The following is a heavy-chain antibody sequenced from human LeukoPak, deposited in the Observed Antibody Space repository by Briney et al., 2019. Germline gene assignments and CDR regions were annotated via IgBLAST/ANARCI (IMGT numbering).Heavy chain of an antibody. V-gene: IGHV3-23*01. J-gene: IGHJ3*02. CDR1: GFTFSSHA. D-gene: IGHD3-10*01. Sequence: GGSLRLSCAASGFTFSSHAMSWVRQAPGTGPEWVSAITGSGASTYYADSVKGRFTISRDNSQNTLYLQMNSLRAEDTAVYYCARVAAMVRVTLDALDIWGQGRMVSVSS. CDR3: ARVAAMVRVTLDALDI. CDR2: ITGSGAST.